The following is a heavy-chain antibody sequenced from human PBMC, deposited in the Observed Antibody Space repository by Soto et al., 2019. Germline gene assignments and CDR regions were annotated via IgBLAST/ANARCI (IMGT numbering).Heavy chain of an antibody. Sequence: ASVKVSCKASGDTFTAYTIHWVRQAPGQRLEWMGWINAGNGVTKYAQKLQGRVTMTTDTSTSTAYMELRSLRSDDTAVYYCARVMYYYDSSGYPSQYYFDYWGQGTLVTVSS. V-gene: IGHV1-3*01. CDR2: INAGNGVT. CDR3: ARVMYYYDSSGYPSQYYFDY. J-gene: IGHJ4*02. CDR1: GDTFTAYT. D-gene: IGHD3-22*01.